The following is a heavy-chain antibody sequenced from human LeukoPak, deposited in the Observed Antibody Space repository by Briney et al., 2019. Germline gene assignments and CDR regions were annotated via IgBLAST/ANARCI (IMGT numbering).Heavy chain of an antibody. Sequence: GGSLRLSCAASGFTFSSYSMNWVRQAPGKGLEWVSSISSSSSYIYYADSVKGRFTISRDNAKNSLYLQMNSLRAEDTAVYYCARALGLWGDAFDIWGQGTMVTVSS. J-gene: IGHJ3*02. D-gene: IGHD3-16*01. CDR1: GFTFSSYS. CDR3: ARALGLWGDAFDI. CDR2: ISSSSSYI. V-gene: IGHV3-21*01.